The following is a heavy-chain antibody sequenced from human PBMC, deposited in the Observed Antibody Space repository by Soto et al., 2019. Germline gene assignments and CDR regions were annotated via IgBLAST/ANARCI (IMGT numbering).Heavy chain of an antibody. Sequence: QVQLVQSGAEVKKPGSSVKVSCKASGGTFSSYAISWVRQAPGQGLEWMGGIIPIFGTANYAQKFQGRVTITADKSTSTAYMELSSLRSEDTAVYCCARGTKYYYDSSGYYYDFDYWGQGTLVTVSS. J-gene: IGHJ4*02. CDR3: ARGTKYYYDSSGYYYDFDY. CDR2: IIPIFGTA. CDR1: GGTFSSYA. V-gene: IGHV1-69*06. D-gene: IGHD3-22*01.